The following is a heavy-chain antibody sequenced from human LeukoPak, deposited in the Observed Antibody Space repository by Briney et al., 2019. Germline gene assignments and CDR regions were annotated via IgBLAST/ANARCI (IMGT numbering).Heavy chain of an antibody. CDR2: INHSGST. CDR3: ASHYYDSSGYYYGGGDY. Sequence: PSETPSLTCAVYGGSFSGYYWSWIRQPPGKGLEWIGEINHSGSTNYNPSLKSRVTISVDTSKNQFSLKLSSVTAADTAVYYCASHYYDSSGYYYGGGDYWGQGTLVTVSS. V-gene: IGHV4-34*01. J-gene: IGHJ4*02. CDR1: GGSFSGYY. D-gene: IGHD3-22*01.